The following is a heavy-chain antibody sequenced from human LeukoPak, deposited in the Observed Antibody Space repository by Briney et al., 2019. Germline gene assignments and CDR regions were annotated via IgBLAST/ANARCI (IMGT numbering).Heavy chain of an antibody. J-gene: IGHJ4*02. CDR1: GFTFTNAW. CDR3: SRDVDY. CDR2: IKSNTDGGTT. V-gene: IGHV3-15*01. Sequence: KSGGSLRLSCAASGFTFTNAWMRWVRQAPGKGLEWVGRIKSNTDGGTTDYAAPVKGRFTISRDDSKNTLYLQMNSLKTEDTAVYYCSRDVDYWGQGTLVTVSS.